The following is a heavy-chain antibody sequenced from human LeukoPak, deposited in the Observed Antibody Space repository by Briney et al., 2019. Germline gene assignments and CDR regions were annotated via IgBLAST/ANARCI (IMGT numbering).Heavy chain of an antibody. CDR2: TYYSGGT. Sequence: PSETLSLTCTVSGGSITTYYWSWIRQAPGKGLEWIGYTYYSGGTDYKPSLKSRVTISVDTSKNQFSLRLSSVTAADTAVYYCATTYCSSTSCYYYMDVWGKGTTVTVSS. J-gene: IGHJ6*03. CDR3: ATTYCSSTSCYYYMDV. CDR1: GGSITTYY. D-gene: IGHD2-2*01. V-gene: IGHV4-59*01.